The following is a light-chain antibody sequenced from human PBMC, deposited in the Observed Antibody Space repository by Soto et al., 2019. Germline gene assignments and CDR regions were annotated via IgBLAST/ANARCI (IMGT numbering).Light chain of an antibody. Sequence: DIVMTQSPLSLPVTPGEPASISSRSSQSLLHSNGYNHLDWYLQNPGQSPQLLLYLGSNRASGVPDRFSGYGSGTDITLKSSRVDDEDVGVYYCMQAIQTLTFGQVTQLEIK. CDR1: QSLLHSNGYNH. V-gene: IGKV2-28*01. J-gene: IGKJ2*01. CDR3: MQAIQTLT. CDR2: LGS.